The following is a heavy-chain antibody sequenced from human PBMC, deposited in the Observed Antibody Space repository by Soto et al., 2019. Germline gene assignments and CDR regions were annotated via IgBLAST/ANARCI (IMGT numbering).Heavy chain of an antibody. J-gene: IGHJ5*02. V-gene: IGHV1-18*01. CDR1: GYTFTNFG. D-gene: IGHD2-21*02. Sequence: QVHLVQSGAEVKKPGDSVKVSCKASGYTFTNFGITWVRQAPGQGPEWVGWISPYSGKTNYTQRLQGRVNMTTDTSTNTAYLDLRSLTSDDTATYYCAKGSVTAGDVGPWGQGTLVTVSS. CDR3: AKGSVTAGDVGP. CDR2: ISPYSGKT.